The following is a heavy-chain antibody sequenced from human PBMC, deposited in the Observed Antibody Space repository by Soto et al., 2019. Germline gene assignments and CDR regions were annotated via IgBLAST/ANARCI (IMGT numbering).Heavy chain of an antibody. CDR3: ARAPKYYYDGSGYSFDY. Sequence: GGSLRLSCAASGFTFSSFAMYWVRQAPGKGLEWVAVISYNGRKKNFADSVQGRFIISRDNSNNMLYLEMNSLSPEDAGVYYCARAPKYYYDGSGYSFDYWGQGT. CDR2: ISYNGRKK. V-gene: IGHV3-30*04. CDR1: GFTFSSFA. D-gene: IGHD3-22*01. J-gene: IGHJ4*02.